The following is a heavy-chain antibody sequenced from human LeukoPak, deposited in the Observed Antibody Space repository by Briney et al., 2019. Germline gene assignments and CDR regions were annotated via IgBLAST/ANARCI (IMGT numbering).Heavy chain of an antibody. CDR2: IYYSRST. J-gene: IGHJ4*02. CDR3: ARDRGYTDY. Sequence: SEILSLTCTVSGGSISSYYWSWIRQPPGKGLEWIGYIYYSRSTNYTPSLKSRVTISVDTSKNQFSLKLSSVTAADTAVYYCARDRGYTDYWGQGTLVSVSS. V-gene: IGHV4-59*01. CDR1: GGSISSYY. D-gene: IGHD1-1*01.